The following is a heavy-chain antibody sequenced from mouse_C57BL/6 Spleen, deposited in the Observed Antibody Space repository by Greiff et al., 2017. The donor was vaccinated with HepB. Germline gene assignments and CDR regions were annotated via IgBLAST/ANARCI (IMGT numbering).Heavy chain of an antibody. J-gene: IGHJ4*01. D-gene: IGHD2-4*01. CDR3: ARDYEGYYAMDY. CDR1: GFTFSDYG. CDR2: ISSGSSTI. V-gene: IGHV5-17*01. Sequence: EVKLMESGGGLVKPGGSLKLSCAASGFTFSDYGMHWVRQAPEKGLEWVAYISSGSSTIYYADTVKGRFTISRDNAKNTLFLQMTSLRSEDTAMYYCARDYEGYYAMDYWGQGTSVTVSS.